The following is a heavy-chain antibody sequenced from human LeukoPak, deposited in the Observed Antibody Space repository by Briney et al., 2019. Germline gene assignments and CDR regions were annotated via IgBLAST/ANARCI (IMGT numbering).Heavy chain of an antibody. D-gene: IGHD2-2*01. CDR3: ARHAKVSIVVVSAAFYGMDV. CDR1: GYSFTSYW. V-gene: IGHV5-51*01. CDR2: IYPGDSDT. Sequence: GESLKISCKGSGYSFTSYWIGWVRQMPGKGLEWMGIIYPGDSDTRYSPSFQGQVTISADKSISTAYLQWSSLKASDTAMYYCARHAKVSIVVVSAAFYGMDVWGQGTTVTVS. J-gene: IGHJ6*02.